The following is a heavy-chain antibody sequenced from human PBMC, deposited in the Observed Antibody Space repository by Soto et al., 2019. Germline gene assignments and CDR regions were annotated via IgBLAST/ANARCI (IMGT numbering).Heavy chain of an antibody. V-gene: IGHV4-4*02. CDR3: ARYGSGSYPQPLDY. D-gene: IGHD3-10*01. CDR2: IYHSGSN. J-gene: IGHJ4*02. CDR1: GGSISSSNW. Sequence: QVQLQESGPGLVKPSGTLSLTCAVSGGSISSSNWWSWVRQPPGKGLEWIGEIYHSGSNNYNPSLKSGVTISVDKSKHQFSLKLSSVPAADTAVYYCARYGSGSYPQPLDYWGQGTLVTVSS.